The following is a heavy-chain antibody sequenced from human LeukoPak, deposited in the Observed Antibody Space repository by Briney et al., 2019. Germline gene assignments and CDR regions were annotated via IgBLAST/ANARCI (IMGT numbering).Heavy chain of an antibody. J-gene: IGHJ4*02. CDR2: INGDGSRA. V-gene: IGHV3-74*01. CDR1: GLTFSSNR. CDR3: ARDYYGADEF. Sequence: GGSLRLSCVASGLTFSSNRMHWVRQAPGKGLVWVSQINGDGSRAGYADSVKGRFTISRDSAKNTVYLQMNSLRVEDTALYYCARDYYGADEFWGQGTLVTVSS. D-gene: IGHD4-17*01.